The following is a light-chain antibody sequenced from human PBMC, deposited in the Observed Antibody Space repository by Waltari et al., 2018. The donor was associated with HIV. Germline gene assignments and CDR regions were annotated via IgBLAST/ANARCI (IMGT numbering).Light chain of an antibody. Sequence: QSALTQPHSVSGSPGQSLTISCTGTSSYVDTFVSWYQQHPGKAPKVIIYDVNKRPSGGPDRFSGSKSGNTSFLTISGLQAEDEAEYHCCSHAGNFIFAFGSGTKVTVL. CDR2: DVN. V-gene: IGLV2-11*01. J-gene: IGLJ1*01. CDR1: SSYVDTF. CDR3: CSHAGNFIFA.